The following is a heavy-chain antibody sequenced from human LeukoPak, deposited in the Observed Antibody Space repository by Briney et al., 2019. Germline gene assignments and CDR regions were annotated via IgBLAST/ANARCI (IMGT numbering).Heavy chain of an antibody. D-gene: IGHD7-27*01. J-gene: IGHJ4*02. CDR1: GYTFTSYG. CDR3: ARGRLLGMELDY. Sequence: SSVKVSCKASGYTFTSYGISWVRQAPGQGLERMGWISAYNGNTNYAQKLQGRVTMTTDTSTSTAYMEMRSLRSDDTAVYYCARGRLLGMELDYWGQGTLVTVSS. CDR2: ISAYNGNT. V-gene: IGHV1-18*01.